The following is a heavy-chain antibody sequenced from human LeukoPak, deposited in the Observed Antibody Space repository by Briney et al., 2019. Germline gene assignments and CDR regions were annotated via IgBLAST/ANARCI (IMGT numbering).Heavy chain of an antibody. CDR2: IYTSGST. CDR3: ARDLIVVVPAAIGGYYMDV. Sequence: PSETLSLTCTVSGGSISSYYWSWIRQPAGKGLEWIGRIYTSGSTNYNPSLKSRVTMSVDTSKNQFSLKLSSVTAADTAVYYCARDLIVVVPAAIGGYYMDVWGKGTTVTVSS. CDR1: GGSISSYY. J-gene: IGHJ6*03. V-gene: IGHV4-4*07. D-gene: IGHD2-2*02.